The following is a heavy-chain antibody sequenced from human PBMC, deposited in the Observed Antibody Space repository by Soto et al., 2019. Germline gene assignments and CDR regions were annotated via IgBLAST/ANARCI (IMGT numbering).Heavy chain of an antibody. V-gene: IGHV1-18*01. CDR1: GYTFSNYG. CDR3: ARVVPGAEAWFGP. CDR2: ISLYSDGT. D-gene: IGHD2-2*01. Sequence: DSVKVSCKTSGYTFSNYGITWVRQAPGQPLEWLGWISLYSDGTNYAQKFQGRVSMTTDTSTTTAYMELRSLRSDDTAVYYCARVVPGAEAWFGPWGQGTLVTVSS. J-gene: IGHJ5*02.